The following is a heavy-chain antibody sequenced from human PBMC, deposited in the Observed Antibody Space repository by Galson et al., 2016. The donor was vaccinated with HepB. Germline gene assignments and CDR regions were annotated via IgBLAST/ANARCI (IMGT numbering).Heavy chain of an antibody. D-gene: IGHD3-16*01. J-gene: IGHJ4*02. Sequence: QSGAEVKKAGASVKVSCKASGYTFTSYGISWVRQAPGQGLEWMGWIRADSANTNNAQKFQGRVTVTTDTATSTAYRELRSLRYDDTAVYYCARGYDYVWGEYYFDYWGQGTLVTVSS. CDR3: ARGYDYVWGEYYFDY. CDR2: IRADSANT. CDR1: GYTFTSYG. V-gene: IGHV1-18*04.